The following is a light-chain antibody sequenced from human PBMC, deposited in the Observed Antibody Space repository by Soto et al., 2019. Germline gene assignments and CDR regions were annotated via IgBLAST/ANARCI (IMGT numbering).Light chain of an antibody. CDR2: GAS. CDR3: QQYNNWPLT. CDR1: QSVSSN. Sequence: EIVMTQSPATLSVPPGERATLSCRASQSVSSNLAWYRQTPGQAPRLLIYGASTRATGIPARFSGSGSATEFTLTISSLQSEDFAVYYCQQYNNWPLTFGGGTKV. V-gene: IGKV3-15*01. J-gene: IGKJ4*01.